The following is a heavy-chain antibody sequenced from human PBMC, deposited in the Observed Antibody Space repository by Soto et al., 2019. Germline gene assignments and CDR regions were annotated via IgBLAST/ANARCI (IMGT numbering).Heavy chain of an antibody. CDR3: ARDRDSWNYSLRYYYYGMDV. Sequence: TRSLTFAISGDSISFNSAAWNWIRPSPSRGLEWLGRTYYRSKWYNDYAVSVKSRITINPDTSKNQFSLQLNSVTPEDTAVYYCARDRDSWNYSLRYYYYGMDVWGQGTTVNVS. CDR2: TYYRSKWYN. CDR1: GDSISFNSAA. V-gene: IGHV6-1*01. J-gene: IGHJ6*02. D-gene: IGHD1-7*01.